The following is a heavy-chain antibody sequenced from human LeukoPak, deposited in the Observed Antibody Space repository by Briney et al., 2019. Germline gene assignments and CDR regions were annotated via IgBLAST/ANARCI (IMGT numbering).Heavy chain of an antibody. CDR1: GGSFSGYY. Sequence: PSETLSLTCAVYGGSFSGYYWSWIRQPPGKGLEWIGEINHSGSTNYNPSLKSRVTISVDTPKNQFSLKLSSVTAADTAVYYCARDPYNGGYGDSYYYYMDVWGKGTTVTISS. D-gene: IGHD1-26*01. J-gene: IGHJ6*03. V-gene: IGHV4-34*01. CDR2: INHSGST. CDR3: ARDPYNGGYGDSYYYYMDV.